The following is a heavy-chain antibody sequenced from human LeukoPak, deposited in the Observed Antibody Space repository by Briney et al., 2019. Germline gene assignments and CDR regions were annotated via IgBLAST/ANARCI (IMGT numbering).Heavy chain of an antibody. Sequence: ASVKVSCKASGGTFSSYAISWVRQAPGQGLEWMGGIIPIFGTANYAQKFQGRVTITADESTSTAYMELSSLRSEDTAVYYCARATRLGYCSSTSCSFDYWGQGTLVTVSS. CDR3: ARATRLGYCSSTSCSFDY. CDR1: GGTFSSYA. J-gene: IGHJ4*02. CDR2: IIPIFGTA. V-gene: IGHV1-69*13. D-gene: IGHD2-2*03.